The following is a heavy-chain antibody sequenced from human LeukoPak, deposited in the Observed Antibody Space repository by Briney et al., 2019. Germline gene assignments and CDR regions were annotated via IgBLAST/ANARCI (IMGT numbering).Heavy chain of an antibody. CDR2: IIPILGIA. D-gene: IGHD5-18*01. V-gene: IGHV1-69*04. CDR3: ATRWIQLWLRLDAFDI. J-gene: IGHJ3*02. Sequence: SVKVSCKASGGTFSSYAISWVRQAPGQGLEWMGRIIPILGIANYAQKFQGRVTITADKSTSTAYMELSSLRSEDTAVYYCATRWIQLWLRLDAFDIWGQGTMVTVSS. CDR1: GGTFSSYA.